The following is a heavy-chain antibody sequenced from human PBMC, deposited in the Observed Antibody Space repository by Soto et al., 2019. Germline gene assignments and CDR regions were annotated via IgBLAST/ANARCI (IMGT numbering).Heavy chain of an antibody. Sequence: QLQLQESGPGLVKPSETLSLTCTVSGGSIRSSSYYWGWIRQPPGTGLEWIGSIYYSGSTYYNPPLKSRVAISVDTSKNKFALKLRSVTAADTAVYYCARHRERGSSSWPIDSWGQGTLVTVSS. CDR1: GGSIRSSSYY. V-gene: IGHV4-39*01. D-gene: IGHD6-13*01. CDR3: ARHRERGSSSWPIDS. J-gene: IGHJ4*02. CDR2: IYYSGST.